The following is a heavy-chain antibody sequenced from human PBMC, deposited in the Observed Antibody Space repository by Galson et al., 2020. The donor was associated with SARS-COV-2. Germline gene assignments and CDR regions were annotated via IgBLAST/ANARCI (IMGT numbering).Heavy chain of an antibody. Sequence: SVKVSCKASGGTFSSYAISWVRQAPGQGLEWMGGIIPILGIANYAQKFQGRVTITADKSTSTAYMELSSLRSEDTAVYYCARAPGGYDFWSGYYGYYMDVWGKGTTVTVSS. D-gene: IGHD3-3*01. CDR2: IIPILGIA. V-gene: IGHV1-69*10. CDR3: ARAPGGYDFWSGYYGYYMDV. J-gene: IGHJ6*03. CDR1: GGTFSSYA.